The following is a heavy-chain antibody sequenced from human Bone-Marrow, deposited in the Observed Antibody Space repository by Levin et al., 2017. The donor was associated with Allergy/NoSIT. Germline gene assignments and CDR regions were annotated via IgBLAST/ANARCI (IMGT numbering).Heavy chain of an antibody. CDR1: GGTFSSYA. D-gene: IGHD4-17*01. J-gene: IGHJ6*03. CDR2: IIPIFGTA. Sequence: SVKVSCKASGGTFSSYAISWVRQAPGQGLEWMGGIIPIFGTANYAQKFQGRVTITADESTSTAYMELSSLRSEDTAVYYCAREGKQTTVTPGDYYYYMDVWGKGTTVTVSS. CDR3: AREGKQTTVTPGDYYYYMDV. V-gene: IGHV1-69*13.